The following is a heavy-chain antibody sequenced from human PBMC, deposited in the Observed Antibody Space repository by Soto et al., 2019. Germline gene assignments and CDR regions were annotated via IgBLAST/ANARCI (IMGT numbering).Heavy chain of an antibody. CDR2: IYPGDSNT. D-gene: IGHD4-4*01. Sequence: GESLKISCKTSGYSFRSYWIGWVRQMPGKGLEWMAIIYPGDSNTRYSPSFQGQVTISADKSISTAFLQWSSLKAADSAMDYCARHLHSDSVHITPVSPDYWGQGTLVTVSS. J-gene: IGHJ4*02. CDR3: ARHLHSDSVHITPVSPDY. CDR1: GYSFRSYW. V-gene: IGHV5-51*01.